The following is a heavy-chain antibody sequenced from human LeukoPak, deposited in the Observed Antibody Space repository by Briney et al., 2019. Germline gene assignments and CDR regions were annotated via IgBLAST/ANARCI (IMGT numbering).Heavy chain of an antibody. Sequence: EPGGSLRLSCAPSGNYWMHWVRQVPGKGLVWVSHINSDGSWTSYADSVKGRFTISKDNAKNTVYLQMNSLRAEDTAVYYCVSFYETYWGRGTLVTVSS. CDR3: VSFYETY. J-gene: IGHJ4*02. CDR2: INSDGSWT. V-gene: IGHV3-74*01. D-gene: IGHD2/OR15-2a*01. CDR1: GNYW.